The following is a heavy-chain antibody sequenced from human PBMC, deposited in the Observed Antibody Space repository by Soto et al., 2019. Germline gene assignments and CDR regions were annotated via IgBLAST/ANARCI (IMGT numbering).Heavy chain of an antibody. CDR2: IYYSGST. J-gene: IGHJ4*02. CDR3: ARGGYNWNQFDY. CDR1: GGSISSGGYY. V-gene: IGHV4-31*03. D-gene: IGHD1-20*01. Sequence: QVQLQESGPGLVKPSQTLSLTCTVSGGSISSGGYYWSWIRQHPGKGLEWIGYIYYSGSTYYNPSLKSRVTISVDTSKNQFSLKLSSVTAADTALYYCARGGYNWNQFDYWGQGTLVTVSS.